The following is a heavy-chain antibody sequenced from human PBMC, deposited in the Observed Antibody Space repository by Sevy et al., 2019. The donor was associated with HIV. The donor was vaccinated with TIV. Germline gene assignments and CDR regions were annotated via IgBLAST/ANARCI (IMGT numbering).Heavy chain of an antibody. CDR2: IYYSGST. CDR1: GGSISSSSYY. J-gene: IGHJ4*02. Sequence: SETLSLTCTVSGGSISSSSYYWGWIRQPPGKWLVWIGSIYYSGSTFYNPSLRSRVTMSVDMSKNQFSLKVSSVTTADTAVYYCARLAYGDYAGMFDYWGQRTLVTVSS. D-gene: IGHD4-17*01. CDR3: ARLAYGDYAGMFDY. V-gene: IGHV4-39*01.